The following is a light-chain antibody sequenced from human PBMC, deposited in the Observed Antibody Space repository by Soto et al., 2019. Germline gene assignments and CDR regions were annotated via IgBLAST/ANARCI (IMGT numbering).Light chain of an antibody. J-gene: IGLJ2*01. CDR1: RSNLGAGFD. CDR3: QSFDISRKVV. CDR2: GNN. V-gene: IGLV1-40*01. Sequence: QSVLTQPPSVSGAPGQRLTFSCAGTRSNLGAGFDVHWYQHVVGAAPRVLIYGNNKRPSGVPDRFSASKSGTSASLTITGLQAEDEGDYYCQSFDISRKVVFGGGTKLTVL.